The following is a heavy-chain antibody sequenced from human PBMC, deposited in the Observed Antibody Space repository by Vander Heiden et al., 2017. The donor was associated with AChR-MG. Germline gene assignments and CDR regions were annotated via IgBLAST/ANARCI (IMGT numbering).Heavy chain of an antibody. CDR2: ISGSGGSK. CDR3: AKHRDYDILTGYNL. V-gene: IGHV3-23*01. Sequence: EVHLLGSGGGLVQPGRSLRLPCAAYGITFSSYAMRWVRQAPGKGLEWVSAISGSGGSKYYADSVKGRFTISRDNSKNTLYLQMNSLRAEDTAVYYCAKHRDYDILTGYNLWGQGTLVTVSP. J-gene: IGHJ4*02. D-gene: IGHD3-9*01. CDR1: GITFSSYA.